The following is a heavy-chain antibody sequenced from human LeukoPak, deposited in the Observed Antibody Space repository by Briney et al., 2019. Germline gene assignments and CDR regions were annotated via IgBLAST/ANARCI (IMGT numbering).Heavy chain of an antibody. J-gene: IGHJ5*01. Sequence: SETLSLTCTVSGGSISSYYWSWIRQPPGKGLEWIGYIYYIGSTKYNPSLKSRVTTSVDTSKNQFSLKLISMTAADTGVYYCARGSPKHDSWGQGTLVIVSP. CDR2: IYYIGST. V-gene: IGHV4-59*12. CDR3: ARGSPKHDS. CDR1: GGSISSYY.